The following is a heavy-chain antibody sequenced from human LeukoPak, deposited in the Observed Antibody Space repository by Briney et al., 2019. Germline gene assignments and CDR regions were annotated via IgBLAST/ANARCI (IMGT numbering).Heavy chain of an antibody. CDR1: GFTFGSFA. Sequence: GGSLRLSCSASGFTFGSFAMHWVRQAPGKGLEWVAVISYDGSNKYYADSVKGRFTISRDNSKNTLYLQMNSLRAEDTAVYYCARAGATADAFDIWGQGTMVTVSS. CDR2: ISYDGSNK. D-gene: IGHD1-26*01. CDR3: ARAGATADAFDI. J-gene: IGHJ3*02. V-gene: IGHV3-30*04.